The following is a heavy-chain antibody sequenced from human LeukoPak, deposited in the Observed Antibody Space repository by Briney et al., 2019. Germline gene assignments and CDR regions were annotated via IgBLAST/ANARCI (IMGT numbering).Heavy chain of an antibody. CDR1: GWTFSDYY. D-gene: IGHD3-22*01. Sequence: PSESLCLTCAAYGWTFSDYYWNWIRQPPGKGLEWIGEINHSGSTNYNPSLKSRVTMSVDTFKNQFSLTLSSVTAADTAVYYCARVQDFETRGYYLGYWGHGTLVTVSS. CDR3: ARVQDFETRGYYLGY. CDR2: INHSGST. V-gene: IGHV4-34*01. J-gene: IGHJ4*01.